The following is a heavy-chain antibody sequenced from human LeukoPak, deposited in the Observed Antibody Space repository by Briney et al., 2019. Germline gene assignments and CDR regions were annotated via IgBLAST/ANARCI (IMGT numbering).Heavy chain of an antibody. J-gene: IGHJ4*02. Sequence: GGSLRLSCAASGFIFCNYAMSWVRQAPGQGLEWVSAIVGRGSSTYYADSVKGRFTISRDNSKNTLYLQLNRLRAEDTAVYYCAKWGDYDILTGYYDSDYWGQGTLVTVSS. V-gene: IGHV3-23*01. CDR1: GFIFCNYA. D-gene: IGHD3-9*01. CDR2: IVGRGSST. CDR3: AKWGDYDILTGYYDSDY.